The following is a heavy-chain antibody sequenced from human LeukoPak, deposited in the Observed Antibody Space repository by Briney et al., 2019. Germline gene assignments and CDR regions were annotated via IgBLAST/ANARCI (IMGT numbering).Heavy chain of an antibody. CDR1: GFTFSSYW. D-gene: IGHD4-17*01. Sequence: GGSLRLSCAASGFTFSSYWMSWVRQAPGKGLEWVANIKQDGSEKYVDSVKGRFTISRDNAKNSLYLQMNSLRAEDTAVYFCARGLTTVTNWGQGTLVTVSS. J-gene: IGHJ4*02. V-gene: IGHV3-7*03. CDR3: ARGLTTVTN. CDR2: IKQDGSEK.